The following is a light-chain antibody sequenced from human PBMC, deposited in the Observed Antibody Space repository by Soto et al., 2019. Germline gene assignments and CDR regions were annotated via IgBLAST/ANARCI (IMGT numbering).Light chain of an antibody. CDR3: QQSFTTPLT. CDR1: HNIGRF. V-gene: IGKV1-39*01. Sequence: DIQMTQSPSSLSASVGDRVTITCRASHNIGRFLNWHQQKPGKAPNVLINVASTLRSGVPSRFSGSGSGTDFNLTINSLQPEDFATYFCQQSFTTPLTFGGGTKVEIK. CDR2: VAS. J-gene: IGKJ4*01.